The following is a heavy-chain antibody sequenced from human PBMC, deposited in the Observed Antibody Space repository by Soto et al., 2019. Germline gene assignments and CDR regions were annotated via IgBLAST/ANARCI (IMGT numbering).Heavy chain of an antibody. Sequence: AETLSLTCAVSGVSISSSNGWSWVRPPPGKGLEWIGEIYHSGSTNYNPSLKSRVTISVDKSKNQFSLKLSSVTAADTAVYYRARDRTRDTMVRGVIGWFDPWGQGTLVTVSS. CDR2: IYHSGST. CDR3: ARDRTRDTMVRGVIGWFDP. D-gene: IGHD3-10*01. J-gene: IGHJ5*02. CDR1: GVSISSSNG. V-gene: IGHV4-4*02.